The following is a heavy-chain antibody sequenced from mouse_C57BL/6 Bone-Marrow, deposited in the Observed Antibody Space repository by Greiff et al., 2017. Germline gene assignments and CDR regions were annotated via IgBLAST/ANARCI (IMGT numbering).Heavy chain of an antibody. Sequence: EVKLVESGGGLVQPGGSLSLSCAASGFTFTDYYMSWVRQPPGKALEWLGFIRNKANGYTTEYSASVKGRFTISRDNSQSILYLQMNALRAEDSATYYCARYSFSFDYWGQGTTLTVSS. CDR2: IRNKANGYTT. J-gene: IGHJ2*01. V-gene: IGHV7-3*01. CDR1: GFTFTDYY. CDR3: ARYSFSFDY.